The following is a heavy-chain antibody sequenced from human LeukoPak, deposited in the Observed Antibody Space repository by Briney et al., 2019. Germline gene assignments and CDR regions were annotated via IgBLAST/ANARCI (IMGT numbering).Heavy chain of an antibody. J-gene: IGHJ6*02. CDR1: GFTFSSYE. CDR2: TTSSGNAI. CDR3: ARDGHHYYGMDV. Sequence: GGSLRLSCAASGFTFSSYEMNWVRQAPGKGLEGVSYTTSSGNAILYAASVKGRFTISRGNAKNSLYLQMNSLRAEDTALYYCARDGHHYYGMDVWGQGTTVTVSS. V-gene: IGHV3-48*03.